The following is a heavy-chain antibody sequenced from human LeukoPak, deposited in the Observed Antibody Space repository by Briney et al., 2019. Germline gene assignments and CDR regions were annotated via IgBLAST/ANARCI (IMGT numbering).Heavy chain of an antibody. J-gene: IGHJ4*02. Sequence: GASVKVSCKASGYTFTSYGISWVRQAPGQGLEWMGWINTNTGNPTYAQGFTGRFVFSLDTSVSTAYLQISSLKAEDTAVYYCARKSIAAPIDYWGQGTLVTVSS. CDR2: INTNTGNP. V-gene: IGHV7-4-1*02. CDR1: GYTFTSYG. D-gene: IGHD6-6*01. CDR3: ARKSIAAPIDY.